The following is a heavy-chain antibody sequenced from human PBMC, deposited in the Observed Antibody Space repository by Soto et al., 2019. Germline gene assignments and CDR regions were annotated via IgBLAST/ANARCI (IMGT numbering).Heavy chain of an antibody. J-gene: IGHJ5*02. CDR2: ISGSGGST. V-gene: IGHV3-23*01. CDR3: AKEKIITSYCNWFDP. Sequence: GGSLSLSCAPAGFTFSSYAMSWVRQAPGKGLQWVSAISGSGGSTYYADSVKGRFTISRDNAKNTLYLQMNSLRAEDTAVYYCAKEKIITSYCNWFDPWGQGTLVTVS. CDR1: GFTFSSYA. D-gene: IGHD2-2*01.